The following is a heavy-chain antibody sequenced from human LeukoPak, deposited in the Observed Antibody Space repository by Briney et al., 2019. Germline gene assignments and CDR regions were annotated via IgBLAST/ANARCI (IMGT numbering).Heavy chain of an antibody. CDR2: ISSSSSTI. V-gene: IGHV3-48*01. Sequence: GGSLRLSCAASGFTFSSYSMNWVRQAPGKGLEWVSYISSSSSTIYYADSVKGRFTISRDNAKNSLYLQMNSLRAEDTTVYYRARALYYYGSGENWFHPWGQGTLVTVSS. J-gene: IGHJ5*02. CDR1: GFTFSSYS. D-gene: IGHD3-10*01. CDR3: ARALYYYGSGENWFHP.